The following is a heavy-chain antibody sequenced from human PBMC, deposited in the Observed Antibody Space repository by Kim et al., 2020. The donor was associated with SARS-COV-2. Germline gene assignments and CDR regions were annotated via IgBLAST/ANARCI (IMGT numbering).Heavy chain of an antibody. CDR3: ARVVSDYYGSGSYFAYYYYYYGMDV. D-gene: IGHD3-10*01. Sequence: SETLSLTCAVYGGSFSGYYWSWIRQPPGKGLEWIGEINHSGSTNYNPYLKRRVTISVDTSKNQFSLKLSSVTAADTAVYYCARVVSDYYGSGSYFAYYYYYYGMDVWGQGTTVTVSS. V-gene: IGHV4-34*01. J-gene: IGHJ6*02. CDR1: GGSFSGYY. CDR2: INHSGST.